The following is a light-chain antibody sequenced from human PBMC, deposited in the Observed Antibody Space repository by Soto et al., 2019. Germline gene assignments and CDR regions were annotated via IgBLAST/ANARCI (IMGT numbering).Light chain of an antibody. Sequence: DIQMTQSPSSLSASVGDRVTITCRASQSISSYLNWYQQKPGKAPKLLIYAASSLQSGVPSRFSGSGSGTDITLTISSLQPEDVATYYGQQSYSTPLTFGGGTKVEIK. CDR2: AAS. V-gene: IGKV1-39*01. J-gene: IGKJ4*01. CDR1: QSISSY. CDR3: QQSYSTPLT.